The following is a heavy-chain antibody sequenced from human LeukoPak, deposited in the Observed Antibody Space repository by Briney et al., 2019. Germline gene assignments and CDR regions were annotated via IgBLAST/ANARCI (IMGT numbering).Heavy chain of an antibody. Sequence: GGSLRLSCAASGFSFSSYWMSWVRQAPGKGLEWVANIKQDGTEKYYVDSAKGRFTISRDNAKNSLYLQMNSLRAEGTAVYYCATDLGSSRPNFWGQGTLVTVSS. CDR1: GFSFSSYW. CDR3: ATDLGSSRPNF. V-gene: IGHV3-7*01. CDR2: IKQDGTEK. D-gene: IGHD6-13*01. J-gene: IGHJ4*02.